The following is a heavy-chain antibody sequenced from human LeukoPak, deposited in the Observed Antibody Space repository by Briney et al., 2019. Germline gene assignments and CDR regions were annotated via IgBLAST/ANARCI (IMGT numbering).Heavy chain of an antibody. CDR3: ARDYDWAFDF. J-gene: IGHJ4*02. V-gene: IGHV3-48*02. D-gene: IGHD3-9*01. CDR2: INHNGEAL. CDR1: GFPFSSHV. Sequence: QSGGSLRLSCAASGFPFSSHVLSWVRQAPGKGLEWIAYINHNGEALYYPDFVKGRFIISRDNAKNSLFLQMNDLRDEDTAVYYCARDYDWAFDFWGQGTRVTVSS.